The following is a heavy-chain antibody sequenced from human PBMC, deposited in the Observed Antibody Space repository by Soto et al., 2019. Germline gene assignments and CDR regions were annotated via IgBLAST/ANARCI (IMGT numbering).Heavy chain of an antibody. D-gene: IGHD2-15*01. V-gene: IGHV1-2*02. J-gene: IGHJ5*02. CDR3: ASAYSLGYWFDP. Sequence: ASVKVSCKASGYTFTGYYMHWVRQAPGQGLEWMGWINPNSGGTNYAQKFQGRVTMTRDTSISTAYMELSGLRSDDTAVYYCASAYSLGYWFDPWGQGTLVTVSS. CDR1: GYTFTGYY. CDR2: INPNSGGT.